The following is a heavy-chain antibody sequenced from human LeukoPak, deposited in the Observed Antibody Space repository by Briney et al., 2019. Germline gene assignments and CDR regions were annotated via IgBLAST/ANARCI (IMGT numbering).Heavy chain of an antibody. D-gene: IGHD6-13*01. V-gene: IGHV4-59*08. J-gene: IGHJ4*02. Sequence: TPSETLSLTCTVSGGSISSYYWSWIRQPPGKGLEWIGYIYYSGSTNYNPSLKSRVTISVDTSKNQFSLKLSSVTAADTAVYYCARVGIAAAGPGDFDYWGQGTLVTVSS. CDR1: GGSISSYY. CDR3: ARVGIAAAGPGDFDY. CDR2: IYYSGST.